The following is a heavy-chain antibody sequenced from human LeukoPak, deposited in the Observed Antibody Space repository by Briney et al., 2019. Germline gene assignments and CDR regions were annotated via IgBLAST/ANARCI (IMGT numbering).Heavy chain of an antibody. CDR1: GYTFTGYY. CDR2: INPNSGGT. CDR3: ARHSRNTFGVVVVPYYFDY. Sequence: ASVKVSCKASGYTFTGYYLHWVRQAPGQGPEWMGWINPNSGGTNYAQKLQGRVTMTRDTSSSTAYMELSRLRSDDTAVYYCARHSRNTFGVVVVPYYFDYWGQGTLVTVSS. D-gene: IGHD3-16*02. V-gene: IGHV1-2*02. J-gene: IGHJ4*02.